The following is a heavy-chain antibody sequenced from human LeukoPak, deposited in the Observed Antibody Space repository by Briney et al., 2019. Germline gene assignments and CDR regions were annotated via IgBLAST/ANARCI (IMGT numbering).Heavy chain of an antibody. CDR2: ISYIGST. D-gene: IGHD4-17*01. CDR3: ARDLVTVTKGFDI. CDR1: GDSFSSHY. Sequence: SETLSLTCTVSGDSFSSHYWIWIRQPPGKGLEWIGYISYIGSTNYNPSLKSRVTISIDTSKNQFSLKLTSVTAADTAVYYCARDLVTVTKGFDIWGQGTMVSVSS. J-gene: IGHJ3*02. V-gene: IGHV4-59*11.